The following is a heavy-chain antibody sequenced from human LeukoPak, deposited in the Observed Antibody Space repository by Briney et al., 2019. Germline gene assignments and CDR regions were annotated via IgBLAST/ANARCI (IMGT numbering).Heavy chain of an antibody. CDR1: GFTFSTYA. V-gene: IGHV3-64*01. Sequence: GGSLRLSCAASGFTFSTYAMHWVRQAPGKGLEYVSAISSNGGSTFYANSVKGRFTISRDNSKNTLYLQMGSLRAEDMAVYYCARAFGGENFAYWGQRTLVTVSS. D-gene: IGHD3-10*01. CDR3: ARAFGGENFAY. J-gene: IGHJ4*02. CDR2: ISSNGGST.